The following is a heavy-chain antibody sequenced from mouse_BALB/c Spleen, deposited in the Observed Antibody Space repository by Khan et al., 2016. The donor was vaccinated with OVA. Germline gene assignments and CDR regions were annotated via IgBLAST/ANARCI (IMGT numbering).Heavy chain of an antibody. CDR1: GFSLTNYG. Sequence: QVQLKESGPGLVQPSQSLSITCTVTGFSLTNYGVHWVRQSPGKGLEWLGVIWSGGITDYNETFISRLSISKDISKSQVFFKMNSLQANDTAIYYCAKNRNGYFDYWGQGTTLTVSS. CDR3: AKNRNGYFDY. J-gene: IGHJ2*01. D-gene: IGHD1-1*02. CDR2: IWSGGIT. V-gene: IGHV2-2*02.